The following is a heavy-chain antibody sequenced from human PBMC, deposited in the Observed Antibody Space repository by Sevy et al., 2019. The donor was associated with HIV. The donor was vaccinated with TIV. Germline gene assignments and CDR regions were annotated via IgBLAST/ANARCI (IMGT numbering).Heavy chain of an antibody. D-gene: IGHD3-16*02. CDR3: ARDRRRGSYRYDAFDI. V-gene: IGHV3-33*01. Sequence: GGSLRLSCAASGFTFSSYGMHWVRQAPGKGLEWVAVIWYDGSNKYYADSVKGRFTISRDNSKNTLYLQMNSLRAEDTAVYYCARDRRRGSYRYDAFDIWGQGTIVTVSS. CDR2: IWYDGSNK. J-gene: IGHJ3*02. CDR1: GFTFSSYG.